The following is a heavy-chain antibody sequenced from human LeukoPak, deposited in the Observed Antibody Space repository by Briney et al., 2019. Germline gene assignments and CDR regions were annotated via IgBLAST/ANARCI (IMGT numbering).Heavy chain of an antibody. V-gene: IGHV4-4*07. CDR2: IYTSGST. J-gene: IGHJ3*02. CDR1: GVSISSYY. Sequence: PSETLSLTCTVSGVSISSYYWSWIRQPAGKGPERIGRIYTSGSTNYNPSLKSRVTMSVDTSKNQFSLKLSSVAPADTAVYYCARARSYRDAFDIWGQGTMVTVSS. CDR3: ARARSYRDAFDI. D-gene: IGHD1-26*01.